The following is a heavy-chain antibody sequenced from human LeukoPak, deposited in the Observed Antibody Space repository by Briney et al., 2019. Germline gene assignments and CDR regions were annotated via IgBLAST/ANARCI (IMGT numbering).Heavy chain of an antibody. D-gene: IGHD1-14*01. CDR3: ATEGTVRYFDP. CDR2: FYHGGST. CDR1: GYSISTGYY. J-gene: IGHJ5*02. Sequence: NPSETLSLACTVSGYSISTGYYWDWIRQPPGKGLEWIGTFYHGGSTYYNPSLKSRVTISVDTSKNQFSLNLHSVTAADTAVYYCATEGTVRYFDPWGQGTLVTVSS. V-gene: IGHV4-38-2*02.